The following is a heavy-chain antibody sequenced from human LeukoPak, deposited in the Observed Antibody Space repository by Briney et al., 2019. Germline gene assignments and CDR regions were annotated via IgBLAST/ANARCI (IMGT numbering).Heavy chain of an antibody. J-gene: IGHJ5*02. CDR1: GYRFSDSY. CDR2: INPSSGDT. V-gene: IGHV1-2*02. Sequence: GASVKVSCKASGYRFSDSYIHWVRQAPGHGFEWMGWINPSSGDTKYARTFQGRVTMTTGAAISTAYMELSGLTSADTAIYFCVTAYDQWGQGTLVTVSS. CDR3: VTAYDQ.